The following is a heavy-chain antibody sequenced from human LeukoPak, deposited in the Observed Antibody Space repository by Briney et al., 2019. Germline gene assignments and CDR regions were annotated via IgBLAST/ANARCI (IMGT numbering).Heavy chain of an antibody. D-gene: IGHD5-24*01. CDR3: ARESGDGYNDY. CDR2: ISSSGSTI. V-gene: IGHV3-48*03. Sequence: GGSLRLSCAASGFTFSSYEMNWVRQAPGKGLEWVSYISSSGSTIYYADSVKGRFTISRDNAKNSLYLQMNSLRAEDTAVYYCARESGDGYNDYWGQGTLVTVSS. CDR1: GFTFSSYE. J-gene: IGHJ4*02.